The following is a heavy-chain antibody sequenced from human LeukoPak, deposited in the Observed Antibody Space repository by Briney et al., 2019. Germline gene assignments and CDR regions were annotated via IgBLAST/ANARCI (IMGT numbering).Heavy chain of an antibody. D-gene: IGHD4-17*01. CDR1: GFTFSSYW. V-gene: IGHV3-7*01. CDR2: IKQDGSEK. Sequence: GGSLRLSCAASGFTFSSYWMTWVRQAPGKGLEWVANIKQDGSEKYYVDFVKGRFTISRDNAKNSLYLQMNSLRAEDTAVYYCASILGDYGDHVDAFDIWGQGTMVTVSS. CDR3: ASILGDYGDHVDAFDI. J-gene: IGHJ3*02.